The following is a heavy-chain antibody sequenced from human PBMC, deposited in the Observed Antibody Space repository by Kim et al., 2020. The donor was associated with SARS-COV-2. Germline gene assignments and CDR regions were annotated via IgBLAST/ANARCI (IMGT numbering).Heavy chain of an antibody. CDR1: GFTFGDYV. J-gene: IGHJ4*02. CDR3: ARARTVPVTGASWELFDL. Sequence: GGSLRLSCTTSGFTFGDYVMSWFRQAPGKGLEWVGFVRRIRDGATTAYAASVRGGFSISRDDSTNIAYLHMSSLRTDDTAMYYCARARTVPVTGASWELFDLWGQGTLVTVSP. V-gene: IGHV3-49*03. CDR2: VRRIRDGATT. D-gene: IGHD2-2*01.